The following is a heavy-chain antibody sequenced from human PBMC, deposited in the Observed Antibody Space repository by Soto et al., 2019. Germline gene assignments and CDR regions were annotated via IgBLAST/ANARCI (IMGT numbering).Heavy chain of an antibody. D-gene: IGHD2-8*01. CDR2: ISAYNGNT. CDR3: ASVQLLDIVLLVYAANFDY. V-gene: IGHV1-18*01. Sequence: ASVKVSCKASGYTFTRYGICWVRQAPGQGLERIGWISAYNGNTNYAQKLQGRVTMTTDTSTSTAYMELRSLRSDDTAVYYYASVQLLDIVLLVYAANFDYLGPGTLVTRSS. CDR1: GYTFTRYG. J-gene: IGHJ4*02.